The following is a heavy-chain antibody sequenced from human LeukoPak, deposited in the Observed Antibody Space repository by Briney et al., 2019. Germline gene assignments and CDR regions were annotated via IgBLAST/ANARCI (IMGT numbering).Heavy chain of an antibody. CDR1: GDSISSSDW. D-gene: IGHD3-10*01. Sequence: PSGTLSLTCTVSGDSISSSDWCTWVRQPPGKGLEWIGEIHHSGSPNYNPSLKSRVTISIDKSKNQVSLKLTSVTAADTAVYYCARRIGGKPYWGQGVLVTVSS. CDR2: IHHSGSP. CDR3: ARRIGGKPY. V-gene: IGHV4-4*02. J-gene: IGHJ4*02.